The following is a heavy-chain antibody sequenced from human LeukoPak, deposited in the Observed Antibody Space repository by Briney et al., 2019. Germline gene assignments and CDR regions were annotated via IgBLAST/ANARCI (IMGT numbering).Heavy chain of an antibody. V-gene: IGHV3-23*01. J-gene: IGHJ4*02. CDR3: AKGDTAFWGSCRCLDS. CDR2: ICGSAGST. D-gene: IGHD3-16*02. CDR1: GFTFSDYA. Sequence: GGSLRLSCAASGFTFSDYAMSWVRPAPGNGLGWGSGICGSAGSTYSADSGKGRFTISRDNGKNTLYLQMKSLRVEDTAVYYCAKGDTAFWGSCRCLDSWGQGTLVTVSS.